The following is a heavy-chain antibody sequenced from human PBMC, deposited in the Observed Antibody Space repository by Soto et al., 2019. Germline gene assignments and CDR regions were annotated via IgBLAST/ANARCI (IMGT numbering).Heavy chain of an antibody. D-gene: IGHD3-22*01. CDR1: GFTFSNAW. J-gene: IGHJ4*02. CDR2: IKGETDGGTT. V-gene: IGHV3-15*01. Sequence: GGSLRLSCAASGFTFSNAWMSWVRQAPGKGLEWIGRIKGETDGGTTDYAAPVKGRFTISRDHSKDTLYLHMNSRKTEDTAVYYCTTGLSNGYYNFDYWGQGTPVTVSS. CDR3: TTGLSNGYYNFDY.